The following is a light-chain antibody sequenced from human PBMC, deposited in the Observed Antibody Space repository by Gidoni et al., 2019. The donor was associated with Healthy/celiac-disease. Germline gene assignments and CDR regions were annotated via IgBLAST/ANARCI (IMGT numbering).Light chain of an antibody. J-gene: IGKJ2*04. CDR1: QSVSSY. V-gene: IGKV3-11*01. CDR2: DAS. CDR3: QQRSNWPPICS. Sequence: EIVLTQSPATLSLSPGERATLSCRASQSVSSYLAWYQQKPGQAPRLLIYDASNRATGIPARFSGSGSGTDFTLTISSLEPEDFVVYYCQQRSNWPPICSFGQGTKLEIK.